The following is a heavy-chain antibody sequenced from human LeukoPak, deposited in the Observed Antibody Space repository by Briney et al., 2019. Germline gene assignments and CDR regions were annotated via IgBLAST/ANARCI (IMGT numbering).Heavy chain of an antibody. V-gene: IGHV3-7*01. J-gene: IGHJ4*02. Sequence: HAGGSLRLSCAASGFTFSSYWMSWVRQAPGKGLEWVANIKQDGSEKYYVDSVKGRFTISRDNAKNSLYLQMNSVRAEDTAVYYCAGTPGYCSGGSCYSPLYWGQGTLVTVSS. CDR1: GFTFSSYW. CDR2: IKQDGSEK. D-gene: IGHD2-15*01. CDR3: AGTPGYCSGGSCYSPLY.